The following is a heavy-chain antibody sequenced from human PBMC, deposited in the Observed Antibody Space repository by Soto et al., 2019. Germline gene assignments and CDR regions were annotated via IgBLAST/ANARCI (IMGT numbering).Heavy chain of an antibody. J-gene: IGHJ5*02. CDR1: GFTFSNYA. D-gene: IGHD6-13*01. CDR3: TTDRGYSSS. CDR2: ISGSGGST. Sequence: EVQLLESGGGLVQAGGSLRLSCAASGFTFSNYAMSWVRQAPGKGLEWVSGISGSGGSTYDADSVKGHFTISRDNSKNTLYLQVHSLGAEDTAIYYCTTDRGYSSSWGQGTLVTVSS. V-gene: IGHV3-23*01.